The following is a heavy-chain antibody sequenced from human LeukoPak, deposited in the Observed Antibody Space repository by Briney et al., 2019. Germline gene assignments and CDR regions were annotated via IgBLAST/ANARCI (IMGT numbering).Heavy chain of an antibody. CDR1: GYTFTSYG. D-gene: IGHD2-15*01. CDR2: MNPNSGNT. J-gene: IGHJ4*02. Sequence: ASVKVSCKASGYTFTSYGISWVRQATGQGLEWMGWMNPNSGNTGYAQKFQGRVTMTRNTSISTAYMELSSLRSEDTAVYYRARAGGREGVDYWGQGTLVTVSS. CDR3: ARAGGREGVDY. V-gene: IGHV1-8*02.